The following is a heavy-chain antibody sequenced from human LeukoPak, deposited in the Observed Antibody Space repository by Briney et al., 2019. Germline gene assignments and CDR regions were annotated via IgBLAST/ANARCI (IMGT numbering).Heavy chain of an antibody. CDR1: GGSISSSSYY. D-gene: IGHD3-10*01. Sequence: SETLSLTCTVSGGSISSSSYYWGWIRQPPGKGLEWIGSIYYSGSTYYNPSLKSRVTISVDTSKNQFSLKLSSVTAADTAVYYCARQLREVRGVITLYYYYYMDIWGKGTTVTVSS. J-gene: IGHJ6*03. CDR2: IYYSGST. CDR3: ARQLREVRGVITLYYYYYMDI. V-gene: IGHV4-39*01.